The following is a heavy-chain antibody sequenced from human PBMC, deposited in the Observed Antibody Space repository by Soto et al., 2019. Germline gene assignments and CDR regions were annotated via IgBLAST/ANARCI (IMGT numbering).Heavy chain of an antibody. CDR3: ATAGDDCSTTTCYVIDY. CDR1: GYTFTSYA. Sequence: QVQLVQSGAEVKKPGASVKISCKASGYTFTSYAMHWVRQAPGQRLEWMGWINAGNGHTKYSQKFQGRVTVTRDTSASTAYMELSSLRSEDTAVYYCATAGDDCSTTTCYVIDYWGQGTLVTVSS. CDR2: INAGNGHT. V-gene: IGHV1-3*01. D-gene: IGHD2-2*01. J-gene: IGHJ4*02.